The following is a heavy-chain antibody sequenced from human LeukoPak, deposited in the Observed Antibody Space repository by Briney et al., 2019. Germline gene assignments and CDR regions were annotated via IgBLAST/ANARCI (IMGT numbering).Heavy chain of an antibody. D-gene: IGHD2-2*01. Sequence: GGSLRLSCAASGFTVSSNYMSWVRQAPGKGLEWVSVIYSGGSTYYADSVKGRFTISRDNSKNTLYLQMNSLRAEDTAVYYCAKSPYCSSTSCYPFDYWGQGTLVTVSS. J-gene: IGHJ4*02. V-gene: IGHV3-66*01. CDR2: IYSGGST. CDR3: AKSPYCSSTSCYPFDY. CDR1: GFTVSSNY.